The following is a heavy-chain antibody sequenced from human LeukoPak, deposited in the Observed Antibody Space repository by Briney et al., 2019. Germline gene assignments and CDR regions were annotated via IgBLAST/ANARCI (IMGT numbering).Heavy chain of an antibody. CDR1: GGSFSGYY. CDR2: INHSGST. CDR3: ARGVDIVVVVARGLNWFDP. Sequence: SETLSLTCAVYGGSFSGYYWSWIRQPPGKGLEWIGAINHSGSTNYNPSLKSRVTISVDTSKNQFSLKLSSVTAADTAVYYCARGVDIVVVVARGLNWFDPWGQGTLVTVSS. J-gene: IGHJ5*02. V-gene: IGHV4-34*01. D-gene: IGHD2-15*01.